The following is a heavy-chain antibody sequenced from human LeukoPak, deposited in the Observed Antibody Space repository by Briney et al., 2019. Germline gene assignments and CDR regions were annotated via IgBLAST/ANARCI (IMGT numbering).Heavy chain of an antibody. D-gene: IGHD3-3*01. V-gene: IGHV3-48*01. CDR1: GFTFSSYS. Sequence: PGGSLRLSCAASGFTFSSYSMNWVRQAPGKGLEWVSYISSNNSTLYYTDSVKGRFTISRDNARNSLYLQMNSLRAEDTAVYYCARAGTSLYDRFDYWGQGTLVTVSS. J-gene: IGHJ4*02. CDR2: ISSNNSTL. CDR3: ARAGTSLYDRFDY.